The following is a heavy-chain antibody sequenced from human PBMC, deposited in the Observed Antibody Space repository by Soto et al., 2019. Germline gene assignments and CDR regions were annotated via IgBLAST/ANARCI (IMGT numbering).Heavy chain of an antibody. J-gene: IGHJ4*02. D-gene: IGHD6-13*01. CDR1: GVPIGSYY. Sequence: SETLSLTCAVSGVPIGSYYWSWIRQPPGKGLEWVANMYYSGSTNYNPSLKSRVTISVDTSKNQLSLNLSSVTAADTAMYYCARALSTWYYFDYWGQGTLVTVSS. V-gene: IGHV4-59*01. CDR3: ARALSTWYYFDY. CDR2: MYYSGST.